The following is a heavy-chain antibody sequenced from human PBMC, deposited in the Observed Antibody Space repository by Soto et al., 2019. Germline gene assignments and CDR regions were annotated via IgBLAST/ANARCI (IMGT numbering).Heavy chain of an antibody. Sequence: QVQLQESGPGLVKPSQTLSLTCTVSGGSISSGNYYWNWIRQHPGKGLEWLGYIYHSGSTYYNPSLKSRVTISVDPSKNQSSLKLSSVTAADTAVYYCARDPSGGSGPDYWGQGTLVTVSS. CDR2: IYHSGST. V-gene: IGHV4-31*03. D-gene: IGHD2-15*01. CDR3: ARDPSGGSGPDY. CDR1: GGSISSGNYY. J-gene: IGHJ4*02.